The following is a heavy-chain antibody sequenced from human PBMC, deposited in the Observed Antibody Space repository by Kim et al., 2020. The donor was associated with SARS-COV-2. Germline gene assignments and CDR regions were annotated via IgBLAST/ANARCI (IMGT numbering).Heavy chain of an antibody. V-gene: IGHV1-3*01. D-gene: IGHD2-15*01. Sequence: GNGNNKYSQKFQGRVTFTRDTSASTAYMELSSLRSEDSAVYYCLGGYYLDYWGQGTLITVSS. CDR2: GNGNN. CDR3: LGGYYLDY. J-gene: IGHJ4*02.